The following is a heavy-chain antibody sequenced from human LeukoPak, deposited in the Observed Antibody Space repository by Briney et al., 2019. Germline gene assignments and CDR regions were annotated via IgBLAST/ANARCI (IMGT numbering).Heavy chain of an antibody. V-gene: IGHV1-46*03. CDR3: ARSCDSSGYLDY. Sequence: ASVKVSCKASGYSFTSYYVHFVRQAPGQGLAWMGIIKPSDGRTTYAQKFDGRVSMTRDTTTTTLYMELSSLRSEETAVYYCARSCDSSGYLDYWGQGTLVTVSS. CDR2: IKPSDGRT. D-gene: IGHD3-22*01. J-gene: IGHJ4*02. CDR1: GYSFTSYY.